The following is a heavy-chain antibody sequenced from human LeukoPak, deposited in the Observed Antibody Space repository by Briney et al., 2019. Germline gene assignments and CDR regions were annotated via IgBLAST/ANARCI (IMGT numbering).Heavy chain of an antibody. J-gene: IGHJ6*02. CDR2: VFSSGST. V-gene: IGHV4-59*01. Sequence: SETLSLTCTVSGGSIRSDYWSWIRQPPGKGLEWIGHVFSSGSTNYNPSLKSRVTISVDTSKNQVSLKLSSVTAADAAVYYCAARSSSWFREFRYYAMYVWGQGTTVTVSS. D-gene: IGHD6-13*01. CDR1: GGSIRSDY. CDR3: AARSSSWFREFRYYAMYV.